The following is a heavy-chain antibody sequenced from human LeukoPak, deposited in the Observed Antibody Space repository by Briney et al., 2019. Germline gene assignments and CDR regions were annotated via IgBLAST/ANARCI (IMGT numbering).Heavy chain of an antibody. CDR2: ISGSGGST. J-gene: IGHJ4*02. CDR1: GFTFSSYA. CDR3: AKRSDYYGSGSYGDFDY. Sequence: GGSLRLSCAASGFTFSSYAMSWVRQAPGKGLEWVSAISGSGGSTYYADSVKGRFTISRDNSKNTLYLQMNSLRAEDTAVYYCAKRSDYYGSGSYGDFDYWGQGTLVTVSS. V-gene: IGHV3-23*01. D-gene: IGHD3-10*01.